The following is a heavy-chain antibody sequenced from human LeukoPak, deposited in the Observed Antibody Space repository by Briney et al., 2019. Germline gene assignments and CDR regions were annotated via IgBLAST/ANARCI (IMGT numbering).Heavy chain of an antibody. V-gene: IGHV1-18*01. CDR3: ARAAMSETTPDI. CDR1: GGTFSSYA. Sequence: ASVKVSCKASGGTFSSYAISWVRQAPGQGLEWMGWISAYNGNTNYAQKLQGRVTMTTDTSTSTAYMELRSLRSDDTAVYYCARAAMSETTPDIWGQGTMVTVSS. D-gene: IGHD4-17*01. J-gene: IGHJ3*02. CDR2: ISAYNGNT.